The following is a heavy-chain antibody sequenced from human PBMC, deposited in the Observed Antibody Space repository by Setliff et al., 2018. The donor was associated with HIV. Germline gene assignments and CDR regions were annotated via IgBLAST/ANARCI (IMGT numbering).Heavy chain of an antibody. D-gene: IGHD3-22*01. Sequence: PSETLSLTCIVSGGSINSTSYYWGWIRQPPGQGLEWSGTLYYSGATFYNTSVKTRITISVDTSKNHLSLKVSSLTVADTAVYYCARAPYDDYRGLAVYYFDYWGQGTLVTVSS. V-gene: IGHV4-39*07. CDR3: ARAPYDDYRGLAVYYFDY. CDR2: LYYSGAT. J-gene: IGHJ4*02. CDR1: GGSINSTSYY.